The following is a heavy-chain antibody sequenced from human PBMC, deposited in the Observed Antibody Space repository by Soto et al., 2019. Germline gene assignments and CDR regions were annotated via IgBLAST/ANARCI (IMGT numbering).Heavy chain of an antibody. V-gene: IGHV5-51*01. CDR2: IYPGDSDT. CDR3: ARLYDSSGYPFDY. Sequence: GSLKISCKGSGYSFTSYWIGWVRQMPGKGLEWMGIIYPGDSDTRYSPSFQGQVTISADKSISTAYVQWSSLKAPDTAMYYCARLYDSSGYPFDYWGQGTLVTVSS. D-gene: IGHD3-22*01. J-gene: IGHJ4*02. CDR1: GYSFTSYW.